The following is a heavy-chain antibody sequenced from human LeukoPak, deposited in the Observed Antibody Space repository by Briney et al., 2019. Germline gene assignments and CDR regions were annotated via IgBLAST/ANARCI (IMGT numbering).Heavy chain of an antibody. CDR2: ITDDGYNT. CDR1: GFTFSAFA. D-gene: IGHD5-18*01. CDR3: AKEKIQLWFRSWKNTTSAFDI. J-gene: IGHJ3*02. Sequence: QTGGSLRLSCAASGFTFSAFAMTWVRQASGKGLEWVSTITDDGYNTYSADSVKGRITFSRDNAKNSLYLQMNSLRAEDTALYYCAKEKIQLWFRSWKNTTSAFDIWGQGTMVTVSS. V-gene: IGHV3-23*01.